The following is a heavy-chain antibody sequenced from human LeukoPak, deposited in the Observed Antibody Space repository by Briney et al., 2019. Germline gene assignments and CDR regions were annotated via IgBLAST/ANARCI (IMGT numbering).Heavy chain of an antibody. J-gene: IGHJ4*02. CDR2: ISYDGSNK. V-gene: IGHV3-30*04. D-gene: IGHD3-22*01. Sequence: PGRSLRLSCAASGFTSSSYAMHGVRQAPGKGLEWGAVISYDGSNKYYADPVKGRFTISRDNSKNTLYLQMNSLRAEDTAVYYCARGTPGRITMIVVVIIAPDYWGQGTLVTVSS. CDR1: GFTSSSYA. CDR3: ARGTPGRITMIVVVIIAPDY.